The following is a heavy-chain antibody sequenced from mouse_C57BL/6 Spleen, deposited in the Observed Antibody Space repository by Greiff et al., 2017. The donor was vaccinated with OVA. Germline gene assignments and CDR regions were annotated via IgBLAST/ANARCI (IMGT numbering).Heavy chain of an antibody. CDR2: INPGSGGT. V-gene: IGHV1-54*01. CDR1: GYAFTNYL. Sequence: LQESGAELVRPGTSVKVSCKASGYAFTNYLIEWVKQRPGQGLEWIGVINPGSGGTNYNEKFKGKATLTADKSSSTAYMQLSSLTSEDSAVYFCARSYGGSSFAYWGQGTLVTVSA. J-gene: IGHJ3*01. D-gene: IGHD1-1*01. CDR3: ARSYGGSSFAY.